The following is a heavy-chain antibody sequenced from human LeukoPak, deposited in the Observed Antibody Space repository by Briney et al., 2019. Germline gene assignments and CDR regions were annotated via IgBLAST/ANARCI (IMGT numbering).Heavy chain of an antibody. V-gene: IGHV3-48*04. CDR3: ASCFSGCYYDSTGDY. J-gene: IGHJ4*02. Sequence: GGSLRLSCAASGFTFSSYSMNWVRQAPGKGLEWVSYISSSSTIYYADSVKGRFTISRDNAKNSLYLQMNSLRAEDTAVYYCASCFSGCYYDSTGDYWGQGTLVTVSS. D-gene: IGHD3-22*01. CDR2: ISSSSTI. CDR1: GFTFSSYS.